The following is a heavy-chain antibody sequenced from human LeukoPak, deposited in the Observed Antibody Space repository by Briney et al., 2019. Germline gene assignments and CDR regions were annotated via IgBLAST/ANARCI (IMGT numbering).Heavy chain of an antibody. D-gene: IGHD5-24*01. V-gene: IGHV3-30*18. J-gene: IGHJ4*02. CDR3: AKEIGRWLQFAFDY. CDR2: ISYDGSNK. CDR1: GFTFSSYG. Sequence: GGSLRLYCAASGFTFSSYGMHWVRQAPGKGLEWVAVISYDGSNKYYADSVKGRFTISRDNSKNTLYLQMNSLRAEDTAVYYCAKEIGRWLQFAFDYWGQGTLVTVSS.